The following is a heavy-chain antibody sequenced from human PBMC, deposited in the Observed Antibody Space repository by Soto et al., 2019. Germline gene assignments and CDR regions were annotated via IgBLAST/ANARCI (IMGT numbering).Heavy chain of an antibody. Sequence: QVQLQQWGAGLLKPSETLSLTCAVYGGSFSGYYWSWIRQPPGKGLAWIGEINHSGSTNYNPSLKSRVTISVDTSKNQFSLKLSSVTAADTDVYYCARVTGRYYYGMDVWGQGTTVTVSS. V-gene: IGHV4-34*01. CDR3: ARVTGRYYYGMDV. CDR2: INHSGST. CDR1: GGSFSGYY. J-gene: IGHJ6*02.